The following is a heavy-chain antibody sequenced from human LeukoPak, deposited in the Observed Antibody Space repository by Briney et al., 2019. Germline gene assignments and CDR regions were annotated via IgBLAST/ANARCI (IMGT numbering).Heavy chain of an antibody. D-gene: IGHD3/OR15-3a*01. Sequence: GGSQRLSCAASGYTFSRYWMHCVRHATGKGRLCVSRINSDGSSTYCGDSEKRRYHPSRHHAKNALHLQKQSVTGEDTAVYLCVLDLLSSFAFDIWGQGTMVTVSS. V-gene: IGHV3-74*01. CDR3: VLDLLSSFAFDI. J-gene: IGHJ3*02. CDR1: GYTFSRYW. CDR2: INSDGSST.